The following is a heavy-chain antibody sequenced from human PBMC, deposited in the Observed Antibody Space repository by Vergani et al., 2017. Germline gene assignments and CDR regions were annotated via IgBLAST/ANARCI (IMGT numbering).Heavy chain of an antibody. CDR2: ISYAGNKK. V-gene: IGHV3-30*03. D-gene: IGHD1-1*01. J-gene: IGHJ6*03. Sequence: QVQLVESGGGEVQPGRSLRLSCSAAGLPFSAYGVQWVRQAPGKGLEWVSVISYAGNKKNYADSVKGRFTISIDNSKNTLYLEMNALRAEDTAVYYCARDFLTRVTTLDYYYMGVWGKGTTVTVSS. CDR1: GLPFSAYG. CDR3: ARDFLTRVTTLDYYYMGV.